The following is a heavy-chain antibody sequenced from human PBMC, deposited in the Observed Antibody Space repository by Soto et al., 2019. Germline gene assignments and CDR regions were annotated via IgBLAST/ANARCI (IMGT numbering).Heavy chain of an antibody. V-gene: IGHV1-69*02. Sequence: SVKVSCKASGGTFSSYTISWVRQAPGQGLEWMGRIIPILGIANYAQKFQGRVTITADKSTSTAYMELSSLRSEDTAVYYFARVPYGSGPYHDAFDIWGQGTMVTVSS. D-gene: IGHD3-10*01. J-gene: IGHJ3*02. CDR3: ARVPYGSGPYHDAFDI. CDR1: GGTFSSYT. CDR2: IIPILGIA.